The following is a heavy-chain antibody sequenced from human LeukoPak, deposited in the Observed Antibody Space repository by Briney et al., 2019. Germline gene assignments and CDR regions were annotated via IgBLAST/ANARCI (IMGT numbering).Heavy chain of an antibody. V-gene: IGHV3-20*04. D-gene: IGHD3-22*01. J-gene: IGHJ3*01. CDR1: GFTFDDYG. Sequence: GGSLRLACEASGFTFDDYGMTWVRQVPGKGLEWVSGIIWIGGTTGYADSVKGRFVISRDNAKHSLYLQMNSLRAEDTALYYCARDLQTPFYDSNAMEIWGQATMVTVSS. CDR2: IIWIGGTT. CDR3: ARDLQTPFYDSNAMEI.